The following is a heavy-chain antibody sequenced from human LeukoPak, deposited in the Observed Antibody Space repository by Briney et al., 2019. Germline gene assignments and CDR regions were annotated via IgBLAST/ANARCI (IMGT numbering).Heavy chain of an antibody. Sequence: PAGTLTLTCAASGFTFSNYCWGWVRQAPGKGPEWVANMNKDGSEKYYADSVKGRFTISRDNAWNSVYLQMNSLRVEDTAVYYCARDPVEWEQLLDYWGQGTLVTVSS. V-gene: IGHV3-7*01. D-gene: IGHD1-26*01. J-gene: IGHJ4*02. CDR1: GFTFSNYC. CDR3: ARDPVEWEQLLDY. CDR2: MNKDGSEK.